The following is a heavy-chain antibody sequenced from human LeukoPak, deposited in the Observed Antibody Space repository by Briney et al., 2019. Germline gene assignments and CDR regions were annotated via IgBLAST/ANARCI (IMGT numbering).Heavy chain of an antibody. V-gene: IGHV3-11*04. CDR1: GFTFSDYY. J-gene: IGHJ4*02. Sequence: GGSLRLSCAASGFTFSDYYMSWIRQAPGKGLEWVSYISSSGSTIYYADSVKGRFTISRDNAKNSLYLQMNSLRAEDTAVYYCWTSYCSGGSCTVDYWGQGTLVTVSS. CDR3: WTSYCSGGSCTVDY. D-gene: IGHD2-15*01. CDR2: ISSSGSTI.